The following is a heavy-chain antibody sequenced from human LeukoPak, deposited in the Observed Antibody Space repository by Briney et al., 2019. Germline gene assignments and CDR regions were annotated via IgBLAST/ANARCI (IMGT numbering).Heavy chain of an antibody. CDR3: ASTFPYCGDGSCAL. CDR1: GLAFKNYW. Sequence: PGGSLRLSCLGTGLAFKNYWMTWVRQAPGKGLEWVTNIHPDGSVRSYVDAVRGRFTISRDNAKNPLYLQLDNLRADDPAVYYCASTFPYCGDGSCALGGQGTLVIVSS. J-gene: IGHJ1*01. D-gene: IGHD2-15*01. CDR2: IHPDGSVR. V-gene: IGHV3-7*01.